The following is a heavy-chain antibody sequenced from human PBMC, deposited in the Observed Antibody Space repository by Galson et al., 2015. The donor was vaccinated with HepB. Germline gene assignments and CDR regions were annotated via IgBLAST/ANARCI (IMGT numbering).Heavy chain of an antibody. V-gene: IGHV3-21*01. CDR2: ISSSSSYI. D-gene: IGHD2-2*01. Sequence: SLRLSCAASGFTFSSYSMNWVRQAPGKGLEWVSSISSSSSYIYYADSVKGRFTISRDNAKNSLYLQMNSLRAEDTAVYYCARRFPYCSSTSCYYYYMDVWGKGTTVTVSS. CDR1: GFTFSSYS. CDR3: ARRFPYCSSTSCYYYYMDV. J-gene: IGHJ6*03.